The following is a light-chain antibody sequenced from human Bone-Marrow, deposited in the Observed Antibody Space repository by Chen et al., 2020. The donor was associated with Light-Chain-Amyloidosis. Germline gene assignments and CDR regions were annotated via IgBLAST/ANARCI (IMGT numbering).Light chain of an antibody. V-gene: IGLV2-14*03. Sequence: QSALPQPASVSGSPGQSLTISCTGTSSDVGGYNFVSWYQHNPGKAPKLMIYDVSNRPSGVSNRFSGSKSGNTASLTISGLQAEDEADYYCSSYTSSDTYVFGLGTRVSVL. CDR2: DVS. J-gene: IGLJ1*01. CDR3: SSYTSSDTYV. CDR1: SSDVGGYNF.